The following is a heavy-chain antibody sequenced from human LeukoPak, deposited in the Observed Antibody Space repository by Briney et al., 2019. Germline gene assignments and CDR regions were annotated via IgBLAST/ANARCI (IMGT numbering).Heavy chain of an antibody. CDR2: MSNTGIT. V-gene: IGHV4-59*01. Sequence: PETLSLTCTVSGGSISSYFWNWIRQPPGQRLQWIGYMSNTGITKYHPSLKSRVTISADTSKNQFFLNVDSVTAADTAVYYCAKASVTTAVLFDSWGQGTLVAVSS. CDR3: AKASVTTAVLFDS. J-gene: IGHJ4*02. CDR1: GGSISSYF. D-gene: IGHD4-23*01.